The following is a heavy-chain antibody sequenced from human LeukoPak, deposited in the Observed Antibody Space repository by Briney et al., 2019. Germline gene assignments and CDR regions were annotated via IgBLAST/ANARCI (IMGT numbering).Heavy chain of an antibody. D-gene: IGHD6-13*01. CDR2: ISSSSSYI. CDR1: GFPFSSYA. Sequence: GGSLRLPCAASGFPFSSYAMSWVRQAPGKGLEWVSSISSSSSYIYYADSVKGRFTISRDNAKNSLYLQMNSLRAEDTAVYYCARGGRSSSWPDYWGQGTLVTVSS. CDR3: ARGGRSSSWPDY. J-gene: IGHJ4*02. V-gene: IGHV3-21*01.